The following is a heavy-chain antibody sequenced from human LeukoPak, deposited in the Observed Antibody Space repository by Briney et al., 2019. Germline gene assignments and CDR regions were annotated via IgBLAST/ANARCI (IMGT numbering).Heavy chain of an antibody. CDR3: ARDVGYGVVTPLDAFDI. V-gene: IGHV1-18*04. D-gene: IGHD4-23*01. CDR2: ISAYNGNT. Sequence: ASVKVSCKASGYTFTSYGISWVRQAPGQGLEWMGWISAYNGNTNYAQKLQGRVTMTTDTSTSTAYMELRSLRSDDTAVYYCARDVGYGVVTPLDAFDIWGKGTTVTVSS. J-gene: IGHJ3*02. CDR1: GYTFTSYG.